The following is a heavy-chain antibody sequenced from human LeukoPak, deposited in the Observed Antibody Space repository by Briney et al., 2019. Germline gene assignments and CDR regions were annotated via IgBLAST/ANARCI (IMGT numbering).Heavy chain of an antibody. CDR1: GGSISSSSYY. V-gene: IGHV4-39*01. CDR2: IYYSGST. J-gene: IGHJ6*02. Sequence: SETLPLTCTVSGGSISSSSYYWGWIRQPPGKGLEWIGSIYYSGSTYYNPSLKSRVTISVDTSKNQFSLKLSSVTAADTAVYYCARPDYYYGTDVWGQGTTVTVSS. CDR3: ARPDYYYGTDV.